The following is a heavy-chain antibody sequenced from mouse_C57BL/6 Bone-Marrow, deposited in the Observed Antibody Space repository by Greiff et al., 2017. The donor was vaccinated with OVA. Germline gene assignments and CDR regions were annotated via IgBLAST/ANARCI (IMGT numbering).Heavy chain of an antibody. CDR3: AKSADYYAMDY. J-gene: IGHJ4*01. CDR2: ISSGSSTI. CDR1: GFTFSDYG. V-gene: IGHV5-17*01. Sequence: EVQGVESGGGLVKPGGSLKLSCAASGFTFSDYGMHWVRQAPEKGLEWVAYISSGSSTIYYADTVKGRFTISRDNAKNTLFLQMTSLRSEDTAMYYCAKSADYYAMDYWGQGTSVTVSS.